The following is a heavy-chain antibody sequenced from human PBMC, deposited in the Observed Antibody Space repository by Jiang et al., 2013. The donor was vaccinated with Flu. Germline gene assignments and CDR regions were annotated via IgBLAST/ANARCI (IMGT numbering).Heavy chain of an antibody. Sequence: VRQAPGQGLEWMEGVIPXFDTTKYATEVPGQSHDYRGKSTSTAYMELSSLRSEDTAVYYCAKDRTGYSYGLFDYWGQGTLVTVSP. CDR3: AKDRTGYSYGLFDY. V-gene: IGHV1-69*06. CDR2: VIPXFDTT. D-gene: IGHD5-18*01. J-gene: IGHJ4*02.